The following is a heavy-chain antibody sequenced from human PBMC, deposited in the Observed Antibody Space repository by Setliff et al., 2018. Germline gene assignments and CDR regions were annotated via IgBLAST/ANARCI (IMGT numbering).Heavy chain of an antibody. CDR1: GDTFSDYY. J-gene: IGHJ5*02. D-gene: IGHD6-19*01. CDR2: INPHSGGT. CDR3: ARATRDSGGWYYEYNWFDP. V-gene: IGHV1-2*06. Sequence: ASVKVSCKASGDTFSDYYMHWVRQAPGQGLEWMGRINPHSGGTNFPQTFQGRVTMTRDTSINTAYMELSTLTSDDTAVYFCARATRDSGGWYYEYNWFDPWGQGTLVTVS.